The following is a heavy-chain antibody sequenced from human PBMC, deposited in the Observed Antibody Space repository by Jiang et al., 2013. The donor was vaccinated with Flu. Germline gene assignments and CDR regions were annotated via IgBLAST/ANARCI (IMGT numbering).Heavy chain of an antibody. D-gene: IGHD3-3*01. V-gene: IGHV1-69*01. CDR2: IIPIFGTA. CDR1: GGTFSSYA. CDR3: AGPTREYYDFWSGYYQGTVYYGMDV. J-gene: IGHJ6*02. Sequence: SGAEVKKPGSSVKVSCKASGGTFSSYAISWVRQAPGQGLEWMGGIIPIFGTANYAQKFQGRVTITADESTSTAYMELSSLRSEDTAVYYCAGPTREYYDFWSGYYQGTVYYGMDVVGPRDHGHRLL.